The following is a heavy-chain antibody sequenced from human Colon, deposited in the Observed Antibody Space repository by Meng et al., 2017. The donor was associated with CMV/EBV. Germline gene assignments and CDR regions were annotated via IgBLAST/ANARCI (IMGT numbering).Heavy chain of an antibody. CDR1: GGSISSSSYY. CDR3: ARAAAAGEYYFDY. J-gene: IGHJ4*02. D-gene: IGHD6-13*01. Sequence: QLQLQESGPGLVKPAETLSLTCHVSGGSISSSSYYWGWIRQPPWQGLEWIRSIYYSGSTYYNPSLKSRVTISVDTSKNQFSLKLSSVTAADTAVYYCARAAAAGEYYFDYWGQGTLVTVSS. CDR2: IYYSGST. V-gene: IGHV4-39*07.